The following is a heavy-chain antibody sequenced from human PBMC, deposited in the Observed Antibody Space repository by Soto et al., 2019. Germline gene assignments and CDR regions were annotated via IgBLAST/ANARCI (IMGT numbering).Heavy chain of an antibody. CDR2: IYYSGSA. CDR3: ARGAIVVVVAAINNWFDP. CDR1: GGSISSSSYY. J-gene: IGHJ5*02. D-gene: IGHD2-15*01. Sequence: SETLSLTCTVSGGSISSSSYYWGWIRQPPGKGLEWIGSIYYSGSAYYNPSLKSRVTISVDTSKNQFSLKLSSVTAADTAVYYCARGAIVVVVAAINNWFDPWGQGTLVTVSS. V-gene: IGHV4-39*01.